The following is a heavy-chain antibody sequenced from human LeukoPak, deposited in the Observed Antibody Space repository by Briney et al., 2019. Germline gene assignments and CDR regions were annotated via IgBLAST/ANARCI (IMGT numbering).Heavy chain of an antibody. CDR2: ISAYNGNT. J-gene: IGHJ4*02. Sequence: ASVKVSCKASGYTFTSYGISWVRQAPGQGLEWMGWISAYNGNTNYAQKLQGRVTMTTDTSTSTAYMELRSLRSDDTAVYYCARVGGVDTMVQGVIIKEGVDFDYWGQGTLVTVSS. D-gene: IGHD3-10*01. CDR1: GYTFTSYG. V-gene: IGHV1-18*01. CDR3: ARVGGVDTMVQGVIIKEGVDFDY.